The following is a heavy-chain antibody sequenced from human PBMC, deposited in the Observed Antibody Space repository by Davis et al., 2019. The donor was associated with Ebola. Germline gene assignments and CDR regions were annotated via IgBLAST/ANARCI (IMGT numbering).Heavy chain of an antibody. CDR2: INHSGST. Sequence: SETLSLTCAVYGGSFSGYYWSWIRQPPGKGLEWIGEINHSGSTNYNPSLKSRVTISVDTSKNQFSLKLSSVTAADTAVYYFARSGHYDFWSGYLYNWFDPWGQGTLVTVSS. J-gene: IGHJ5*02. V-gene: IGHV4-34*01. CDR3: ARSGHYDFWSGYLYNWFDP. D-gene: IGHD3-3*01. CDR1: GGSFSGYY.